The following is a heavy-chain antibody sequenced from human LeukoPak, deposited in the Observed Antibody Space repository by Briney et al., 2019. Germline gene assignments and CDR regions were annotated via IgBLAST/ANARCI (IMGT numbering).Heavy chain of an antibody. CDR1: GYNFISYA. J-gene: IGHJ5*02. CDR2: IHTDNGDT. Sequence: GASVKVSCKASGYNFISYAMHWVRQAPGQRLEWMGWIHTDNGDTKYSHYFLGRVTITRDTPANTAYMELSSLRSEDTAVYYCARDRVVGLAPFDPWGQGTLVTVSS. V-gene: IGHV1-3*04. D-gene: IGHD2-15*01. CDR3: ARDRVVGLAPFDP.